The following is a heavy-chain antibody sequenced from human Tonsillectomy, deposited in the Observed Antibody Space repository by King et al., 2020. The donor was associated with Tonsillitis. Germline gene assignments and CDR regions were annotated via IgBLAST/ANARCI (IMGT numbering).Heavy chain of an antibody. CDR3: AKDKGAAYYDSSRGAFDI. V-gene: IGHV3-21*01. J-gene: IGHJ3*02. D-gene: IGHD3-22*01. CDR1: GFTFSNYD. CDR2: IRSSGSYI. Sequence: VQLVESGGRLVKPGGSLRLSCATSGFTFSNYDMNWVRQAPGKGLEWVSSIRSSGSYIYYAASGLGRFTVARDNAKNSLLLQMNSVRAEDTAVYYCAKDKGAAYYDSSRGAFDIWGQGTMVTVSS.